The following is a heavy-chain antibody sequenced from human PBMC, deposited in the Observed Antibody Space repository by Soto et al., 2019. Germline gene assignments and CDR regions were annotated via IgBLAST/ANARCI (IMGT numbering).Heavy chain of an antibody. CDR3: VAVDYGDY. CDR1: GYTFTSYA. D-gene: IGHD6-19*01. Sequence: QVQLVKWGAEVKKPGASVKVSCKTSGYTFTSYAVHWARQAPGQRLEWMGWINAGNGNTEYSQKFQGRVTFTRDTSASTAHMELSSLRSEDTAVYYCVAVDYGDYWGQGTLVTVSS. J-gene: IGHJ4*02. V-gene: IGHV1-3*01. CDR2: INAGNGNT.